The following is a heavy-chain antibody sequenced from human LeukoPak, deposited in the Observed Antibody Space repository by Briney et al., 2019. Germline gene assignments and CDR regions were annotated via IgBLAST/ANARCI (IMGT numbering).Heavy chain of an antibody. V-gene: IGHV1-2*02. D-gene: IGHD3-3*01. J-gene: IGHJ4*02. CDR2: INPNSGGT. CDR1: GYTFTGYY. CDR3: ARDLSLFGADYYLDY. Sequence: ASVKVSCKASGYTFTGYYMHLVRQAPGQGLEWMGWINPNSGGTNYAQKFQGRVTMTRDTSISTAYMELSRLRSDDTAVYYCARDLSLFGADYYLDYWGQGTLVTVSS.